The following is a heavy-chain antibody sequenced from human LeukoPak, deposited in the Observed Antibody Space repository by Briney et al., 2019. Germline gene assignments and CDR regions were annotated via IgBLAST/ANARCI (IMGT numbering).Heavy chain of an antibody. J-gene: IGHJ6*02. Sequence: GASVKVSCKASGYTFTSYDINWVRQATGQGLEWMGWMNPNSGNTGYAQKFQGRVTMTRNTSISTAYMELRSLRSDDTAVYYCAREPIGYSSSWSSHYYYYYGMDVWGQGTTVTVSS. CDR2: MNPNSGNT. D-gene: IGHD6-13*01. CDR1: GYTFTSYD. V-gene: IGHV1-8*01. CDR3: AREPIGYSSSWSSHYYYYYGMDV.